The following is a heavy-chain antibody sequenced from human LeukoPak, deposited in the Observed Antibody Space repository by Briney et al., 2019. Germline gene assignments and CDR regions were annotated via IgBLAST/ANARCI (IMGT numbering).Heavy chain of an antibody. D-gene: IGHD3-22*01. CDR2: IYPGDSDT. CDR3: AGQLVGSSGYYGY. V-gene: IGHV5-51*01. CDR1: GYSFTSYW. Sequence: GESLKISYEGSGYSFTSYWIGWVRQMPGKGLEWMGIIYPGDSDTRYSPSFQGQVTISADKSISTAYLQWSSLKASDTAMYYCAGQLVGSSGYYGYWGQGTLVTVSS. J-gene: IGHJ4*02.